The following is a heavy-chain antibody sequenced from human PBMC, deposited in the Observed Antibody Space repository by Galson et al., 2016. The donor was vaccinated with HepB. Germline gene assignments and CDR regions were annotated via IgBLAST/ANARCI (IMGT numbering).Heavy chain of an antibody. Sequence: CAISGDSVSSNSAAWNWIRQSPSRGLEWLGRTYYRSKWYNDYAVSVKSRITINPDTSKNQFSLQLNSLTPEDTAVYYCARDRMIAFGGGAEFDYWGQGTLVTVSS. CDR3: ARDRMIAFGGGAEFDY. V-gene: IGHV6-1*01. J-gene: IGHJ4*02. CDR1: GDSVSSNSAA. CDR2: TYYRSKWYN. D-gene: IGHD3-16*01.